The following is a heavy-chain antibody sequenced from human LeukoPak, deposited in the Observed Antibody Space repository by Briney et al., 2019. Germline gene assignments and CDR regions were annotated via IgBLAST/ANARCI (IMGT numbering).Heavy chain of an antibody. V-gene: IGHV3-9*01. CDR1: GFTFDDYA. CDR3: AKAMALSVFWFDP. Sequence: GGSLRLSCAASGFTFDDYAMHWVRQAPGKGLEWVSGISWNSGSIGYADSVKGRFTISRDNAKNSLYLQMNSLRAEDTASYYCAKAMALSVFWFDPWGQGTLVTVSS. D-gene: IGHD1-14*01. J-gene: IGHJ5*02. CDR2: ISWNSGSI.